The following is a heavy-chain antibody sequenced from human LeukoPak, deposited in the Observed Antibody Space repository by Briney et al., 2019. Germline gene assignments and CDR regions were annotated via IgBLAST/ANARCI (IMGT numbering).Heavy chain of an antibody. CDR1: GGTFISYV. D-gene: IGHD1-26*01. Sequence: ASVKVSCKASGGTFISYVISWVRQAPGQGLEWMGRIIPILGIANYAQKFQGRVTITADKSTSTAYMELSSLRSDDTAVFYCARGWELQPLDAFDIWGQGTMVTVSS. CDR3: ARGWELQPLDAFDI. V-gene: IGHV1-69*04. CDR2: IIPILGIA. J-gene: IGHJ3*02.